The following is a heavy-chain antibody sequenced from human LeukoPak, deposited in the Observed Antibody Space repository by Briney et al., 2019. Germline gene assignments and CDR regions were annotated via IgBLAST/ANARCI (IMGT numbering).Heavy chain of an antibody. V-gene: IGHV3-53*01. CDR2: LYTGGST. Sequence: AGSLRLTCAASGVTVSDNYMSWVRQAPGKGLEWVSILYTGGSTYYADSVKGRFTKSRDNSKNPLYVEMNTLRAEDTAVYYCAKRGDYDILTGYYVSDFWGQGTLVTVSS. J-gene: IGHJ4*02. CDR1: GVTVSDNY. D-gene: IGHD3-9*01. CDR3: AKRGDYDILTGYYVSDF.